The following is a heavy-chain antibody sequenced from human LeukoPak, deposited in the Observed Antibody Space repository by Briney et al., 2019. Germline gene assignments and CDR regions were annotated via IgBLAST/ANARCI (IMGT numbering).Heavy chain of an antibody. CDR3: AREITVTRPFDY. J-gene: IGHJ4*02. D-gene: IGHD4-17*01. CDR2: ISASGST. Sequence: SSETLSLTCTVSNGSISIYYWSWVRQPAGKGLEWIGRISASGSTNYNPSLKSRVTMSVGTSKNQFSLKLSSVTAADTAVYYCAREITVTRPFDYWGQGTLVTVSS. V-gene: IGHV4-4*07. CDR1: NGSISIYY.